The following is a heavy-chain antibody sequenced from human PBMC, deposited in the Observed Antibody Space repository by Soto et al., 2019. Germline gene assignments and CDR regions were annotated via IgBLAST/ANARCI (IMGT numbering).Heavy chain of an antibody. Sequence: QVQLVESGGGVIQPGRSLRLSCAAFGFTSSRNDMHWVRQAPGKGLEWVALISYDGSNEYYGDSVKGRFTISRDNSKNTLYLQMNSLRAEDTGVYYCAKDEDTSGWYSYYGMDVWGQGTTVTVSS. CDR3: AKDEDTSGWYSYYGMDV. J-gene: IGHJ6*02. V-gene: IGHV3-30*18. D-gene: IGHD6-19*01. CDR1: GFTSSRND. CDR2: ISYDGSNE.